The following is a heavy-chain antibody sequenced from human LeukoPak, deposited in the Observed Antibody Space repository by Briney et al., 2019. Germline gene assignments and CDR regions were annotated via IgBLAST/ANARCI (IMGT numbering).Heavy chain of an antibody. CDR3: VKRDYYDTTTFSPLFQH. D-gene: IGHD3-22*01. Sequence: GGSLRLSCAASGFTFIGYAMSWVRQVPGKGLEWVSAINGEATNTFYAESVKGRFTISRDNSKNTLYLQMSDLRAEDTALYYCVKRDYYDTTTFSPLFQHW. CDR1: GFTFIGYA. J-gene: IGHJ1*01. CDR2: INGEATNT. V-gene: IGHV3-23*01.